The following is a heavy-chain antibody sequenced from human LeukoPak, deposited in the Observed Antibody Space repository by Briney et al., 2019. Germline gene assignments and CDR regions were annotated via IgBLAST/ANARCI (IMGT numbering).Heavy chain of an antibody. CDR2: IKGDGIST. CDR1: GFDFSSNW. J-gene: IGHJ4*02. V-gene: IGHV3-74*01. Sequence: AGASLRLSCAASGFDFSSNWMHWVRHAPGQGLVWVSRIKGDGISTNYADSVKGRFTISRDIAKNTLYLQMNSLRAEDTGVYYCAKDHYWSIDYWGRGTLVTVSS. D-gene: IGHD3-3*01. CDR3: AKDHYWSIDY.